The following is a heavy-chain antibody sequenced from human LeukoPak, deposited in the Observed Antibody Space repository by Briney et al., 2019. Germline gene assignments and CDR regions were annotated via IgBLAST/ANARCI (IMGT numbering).Heavy chain of an antibody. CDR2: ISSSSSTI. V-gene: IGHV3-48*01. D-gene: IGHD3-10*01. CDR3: ARDPVWVRGVIITSYFDY. J-gene: IGHJ4*02. CDR1: GFTFSSYS. Sequence: GGSLRLSCAASGFTFSSYSMNWVRQAPGKGLEWVSYISSSSSTIYYADSVKGRFTISRDNAKNSLYLQMNSLRAEDTAVYYCARDPVWVRGVIITSYFDYWGQGTLVTVSS.